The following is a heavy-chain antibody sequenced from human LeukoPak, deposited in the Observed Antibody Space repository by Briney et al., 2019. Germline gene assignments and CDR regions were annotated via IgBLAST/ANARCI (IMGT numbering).Heavy chain of an antibody. Sequence: GRSLRLSCAASGFTFSSYGMHWVRQAPGKGLEWVAVIWYDGSNKYYADSVKGRFTISRDNSKNTLYLQMDSLRVEDTAVYYCARDQYQVPYYSQYYGMDVWGQGTTVIVSS. CDR2: IWYDGSNK. J-gene: IGHJ6*02. CDR3: ARDQYQVPYYSQYYGMDV. V-gene: IGHV3-33*01. D-gene: IGHD2-2*01. CDR1: GFTFSSYG.